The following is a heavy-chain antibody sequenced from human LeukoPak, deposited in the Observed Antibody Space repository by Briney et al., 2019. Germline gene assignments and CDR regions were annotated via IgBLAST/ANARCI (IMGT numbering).Heavy chain of an antibody. J-gene: IGHJ3*02. CDR1: GSTFSSYT. CDR3: ARGPPYYYDTDDAFDI. CDR2: ISSSSSTI. Sequence: GGSLRLSCSASGSTFSSYTMNWVRQAPGKGLEWVSHISSSSSTIYYADSVKGRFTISRDNAKNSLYLQMNSLRAEDTAVYYCARGPPYYYDTDDAFDIWGQGTMVTVSS. V-gene: IGHV3-48*01. D-gene: IGHD3-22*01.